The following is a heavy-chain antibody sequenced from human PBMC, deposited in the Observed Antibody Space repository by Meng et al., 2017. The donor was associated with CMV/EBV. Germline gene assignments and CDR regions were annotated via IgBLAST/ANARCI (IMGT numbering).Heavy chain of an antibody. Sequence: VQLQQWGAGLLKPSETLSLTCAVYGGSFSGYYWSWIRQPPGKGLEWIGEINHSGSTNYNPSLKSRVTISVDTSKNQFSLKLSSVTAADTAVYYCARESMVRGEDWGQGTLVTASS. CDR2: INHSGST. CDR3: ARESMVRGED. CDR1: GGSFSGYY. J-gene: IGHJ4*02. D-gene: IGHD3-10*01. V-gene: IGHV4-34*01.